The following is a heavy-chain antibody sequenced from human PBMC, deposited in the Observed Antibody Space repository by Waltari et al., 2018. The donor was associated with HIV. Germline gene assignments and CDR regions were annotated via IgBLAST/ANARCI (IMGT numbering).Heavy chain of an antibody. CDR1: GFSFSDFY. CDR2: INSGGITI. J-gene: IGHJ4*02. Sequence: QVQLVASGGGLVKPGGSLILPCGASGFSFSDFYMIWVRQAPGKGLEWVSYINSGGITIHYANSVKGRFTISGDNAKNSLYLQMNYLTAEDTAVYYCARPRYSGYDYPTYFDYWGQGTLVTVSS. V-gene: IGHV3-11*01. CDR3: ARPRYSGYDYPTYFDY. D-gene: IGHD5-12*01.